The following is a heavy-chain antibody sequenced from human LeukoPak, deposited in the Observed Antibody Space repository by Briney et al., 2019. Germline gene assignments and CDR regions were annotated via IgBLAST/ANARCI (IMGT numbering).Heavy chain of an antibody. CDR1: GYTLTSNY. D-gene: IGHD2-21*02. CDR3: AEGRSDFFAYYYYLDV. Sequence: ASVKVSCKASGYTLTSNYIHWVRQAPGQGLEWMGLINPSGGSTTYAQKFQGRVTMTRDTSTSTVYMELTSLRSEDTAVYYCAEGRSDFFAYYYYLDVWGKGTTVTVSS. CDR2: INPSGGST. J-gene: IGHJ6*03. V-gene: IGHV1-46*03.